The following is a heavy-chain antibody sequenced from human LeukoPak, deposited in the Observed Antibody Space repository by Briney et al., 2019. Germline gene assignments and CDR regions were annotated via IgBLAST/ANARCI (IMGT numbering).Heavy chain of an antibody. CDR1: GYTFAAYF. CDR3: ARDVPGYSSSYDF. J-gene: IGHJ4*02. D-gene: IGHD6-13*01. Sequence: ASVKVSCKASGYTFAAYFMHWVRQAPGQGLEWMGWIDPKSGATSYAQKFQGRVTLTRDTSITTAYMEVSRLTSGDTAAYYCARDVPGYSSSYDFWGQGTLVTVSS. CDR2: IDPKSGAT. V-gene: IGHV1-2*02.